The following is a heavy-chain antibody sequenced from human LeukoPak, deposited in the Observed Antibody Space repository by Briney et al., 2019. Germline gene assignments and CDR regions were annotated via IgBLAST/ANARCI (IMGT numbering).Heavy chain of an antibody. CDR2: IYSGGST. V-gene: IGHV3-53*01. Sequence: QTGGSLRLSCAASGFTVSSNYMSWVRKAPGKGLEWVSVIYSGGSTYYADSVKGRFTISRDNSKNTLYLQMNSLRAEDTAVYYCARRRAAAAGKVYGMDVWGQGTTVTVSS. D-gene: IGHD6-13*01. J-gene: IGHJ6*02. CDR3: ARRRAAAAGKVYGMDV. CDR1: GFTVSSNY.